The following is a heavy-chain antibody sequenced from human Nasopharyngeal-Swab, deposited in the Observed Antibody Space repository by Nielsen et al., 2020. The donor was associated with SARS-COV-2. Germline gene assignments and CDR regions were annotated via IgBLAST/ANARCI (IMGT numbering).Heavy chain of an antibody. CDR1: GFTFSDYA. CDR3: ARHGSGAYYTGKEIDS. V-gene: IGHV3-30*03. J-gene: IGHJ4*02. CDR2: NSYDGSNH. D-gene: IGHD1-26*01. Sequence: GGSLRLSCATSGFTFSDYAMNWVRQAPGKGLQWLAVNSYDGSNHYSTDSVEGRFTISRDNSKNTLYLQLNNVTPEDTAVYYCARHGSGAYYTGKEIDSWGQGTLVTVSS.